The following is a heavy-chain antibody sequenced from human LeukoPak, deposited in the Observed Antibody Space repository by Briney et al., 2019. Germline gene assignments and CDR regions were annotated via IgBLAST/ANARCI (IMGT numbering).Heavy chain of an antibody. CDR1: GYTFTGYD. V-gene: IGHV1-8*01. CDR2: MNPNSGNT. D-gene: IGHD6-19*01. Sequence: VASVKVSCKASGYTFTGYDINWVRQATGQGLEWMGWMNPNSGNTGYAQKFQGRVTMTRNTSISTAYMELSSLRSEDTAVYYCARGRGIAVAGTRFDPWGQGTLVTVSS. J-gene: IGHJ5*02. CDR3: ARGRGIAVAGTRFDP.